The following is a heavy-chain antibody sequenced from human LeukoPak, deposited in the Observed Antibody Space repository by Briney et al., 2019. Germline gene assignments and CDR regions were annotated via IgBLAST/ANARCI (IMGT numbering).Heavy chain of an antibody. V-gene: IGHV1-58*02. D-gene: IGHD3-22*01. Sequence: SVKVSCKASGFTFISSAMQWVRQARGQRLEWIGWIVVGSGNTNYAQKFQERVTITRDMSTSTAYMELSSLRSEDTAVYYCAATITMIVPPKFDYWGQGTLVTVSS. CDR1: GFTFISSA. J-gene: IGHJ4*02. CDR3: AATITMIVPPKFDY. CDR2: IVVGSGNT.